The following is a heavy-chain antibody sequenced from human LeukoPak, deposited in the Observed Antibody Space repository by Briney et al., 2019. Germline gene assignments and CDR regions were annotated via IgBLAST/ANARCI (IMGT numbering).Heavy chain of an antibody. J-gene: IGHJ5*02. CDR1: GGSISSGGYY. V-gene: IGHV4-31*03. D-gene: IGHD3-10*01. CDR2: IYCSGST. Sequence: SQTLSLTCTVSGGSISSGGYYWSWIRQHPGKGLEWIGYIYCSGSTYYNPSLKSRVTISVDTSKNQFSLKLSSVTAADTAVYYCAREITMVRGVISWFDPWGQGTLVTVSS. CDR3: AREITMVRGVISWFDP.